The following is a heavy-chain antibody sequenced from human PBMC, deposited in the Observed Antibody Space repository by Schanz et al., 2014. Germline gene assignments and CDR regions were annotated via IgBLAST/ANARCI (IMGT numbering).Heavy chain of an antibody. CDR1: GYTFSDSY. V-gene: IGHV1-18*04. CDR3: ARGGYSSGWYDRDIAHFDY. Sequence: QEQLVQSGAEVRKPGASVKVSCKASGYTFSDSYVHWVRQAPGQGLEWMGWINGYNGHTLYAQKFQGRVTMTTDTSTSTSYMELTSLRFDDTAVYYCARGGYSSGWYDRDIAHFDYWGQGTLVIVSS. CDR2: INGYNGHT. J-gene: IGHJ4*02. D-gene: IGHD6-19*01.